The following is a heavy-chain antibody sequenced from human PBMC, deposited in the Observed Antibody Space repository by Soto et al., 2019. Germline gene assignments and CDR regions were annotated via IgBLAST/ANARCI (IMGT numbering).Heavy chain of an antibody. D-gene: IGHD3-3*01. V-gene: IGHV4-31*03. Sequence: SETLSLTCTVSGGSISSGGYYWSWIRQHPGKGLEWIGYIYYSGSTYYNPSLTSRVTISVDTFKNQFSLKLSSVTAADTAVYYCASSVRFFEWCFDYWGQGTLVIVSS. CDR3: ASSVRFFEWCFDY. J-gene: IGHJ4*02. CDR2: IYYSGST. CDR1: GGSISSGGYY.